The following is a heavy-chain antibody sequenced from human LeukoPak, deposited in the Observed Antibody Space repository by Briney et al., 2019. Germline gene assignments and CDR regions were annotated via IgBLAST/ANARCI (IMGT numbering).Heavy chain of an antibody. D-gene: IGHD3-22*01. Sequence: SETLSLTCTVSGGSISSSSYYWGWIRQPPGKGLEWIGSIYYSGSTYYNPSLKSRVTISVDTSKNQFSLKLSSVTAADTAVYYCARYSYDSTSFDYWGQGTLVTVSS. CDR3: ARYSYDSTSFDY. CDR2: IYYSGST. CDR1: GGSISSSSYY. J-gene: IGHJ4*02. V-gene: IGHV4-39*07.